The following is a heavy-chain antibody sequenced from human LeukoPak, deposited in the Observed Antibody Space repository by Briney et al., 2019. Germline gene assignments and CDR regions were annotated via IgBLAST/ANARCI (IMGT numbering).Heavy chain of an antibody. V-gene: IGHV3-30*02. D-gene: IGHD3-3*01. CDR2: IQYDGSNK. Sequence: GGSLRLSCAASGFTFRNYVMHWVRQAPGKGLEWVAFIQYDGSNKYYADSVKGRFTISRDNSKNTLYLQMNSLRAEDTAVYYCAKAESSFGFLEWLLDYWGQGTLVTVSS. CDR1: GFTFRNYV. J-gene: IGHJ4*02. CDR3: AKAESSFGFLEWLLDY.